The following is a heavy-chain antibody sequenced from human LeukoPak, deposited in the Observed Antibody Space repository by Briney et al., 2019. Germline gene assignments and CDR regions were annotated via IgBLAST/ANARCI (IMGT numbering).Heavy chain of an antibody. J-gene: IGHJ4*02. D-gene: IGHD4-17*01. CDR3: ARRYYGDPDY. V-gene: IGHV5-10-1*01. CDR1: GYSFTSYW. Sequence: GESLRISCQGSGYSFTSYWISWVRQMPGKGLEWMGRIDPSDSYTNYSPSFQGHVTISADKSISTAYPQWSSLKASDTAMYYCARRYYGDPDYWGQGTLVTVSS. CDR2: IDPSDSYT.